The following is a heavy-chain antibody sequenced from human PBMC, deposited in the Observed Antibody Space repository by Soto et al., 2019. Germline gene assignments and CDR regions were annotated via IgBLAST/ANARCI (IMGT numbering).Heavy chain of an antibody. Sequence: GGSLRLSCAASGFTFSSYSMNWVRQAPGRGLEWLSYISSSSSTIYYADTVKGRFTISRDNAKNSLFLQMNSLRDEDTAVYYCARDPFYWSGYYGAFDLWGQGTMVTVSS. CDR2: ISSSSSTI. D-gene: IGHD3-3*01. CDR3: ARDPFYWSGYYGAFDL. V-gene: IGHV3-48*02. CDR1: GFTFSSYS. J-gene: IGHJ3*01.